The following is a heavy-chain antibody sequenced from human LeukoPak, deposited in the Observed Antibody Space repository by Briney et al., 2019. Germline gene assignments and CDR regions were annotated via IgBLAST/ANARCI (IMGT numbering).Heavy chain of an antibody. V-gene: IGHV4-34*01. J-gene: IGHJ1*01. Sequence: KPSETLSLTCAVYGGSFSGYYWSWIRRPPGKGLEWIGEINHSGNSDYNPSLKSRVTISVDTSKNQFSVKLSSVTAADTAVYYCAGHGGYSSPYLHWGQGTLVTVSS. CDR2: INHSGNS. D-gene: IGHD6-13*01. CDR3: AGHGGYSSPYLH. CDR1: GGSFSGYY.